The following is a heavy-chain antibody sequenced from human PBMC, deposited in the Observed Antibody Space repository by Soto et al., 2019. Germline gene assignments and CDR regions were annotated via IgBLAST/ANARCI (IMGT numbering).Heavy chain of an antibody. V-gene: IGHV3-30-3*01. CDR3: ARVLGNSYGPFAH. Sequence: QVQLVESGGGVVQPGTSLRLSCVASGFTFSNYAMNWVRQAPGKGLEWVAVISYDGSNKYYADSVKGRITISRDNSRNTQDLQMNNLGDEDTAMYYCARVLGNSYGPFAHWGQGTLVTVST. D-gene: IGHD5-18*01. CDR2: ISYDGSNK. J-gene: IGHJ5*02. CDR1: GFTFSNYA.